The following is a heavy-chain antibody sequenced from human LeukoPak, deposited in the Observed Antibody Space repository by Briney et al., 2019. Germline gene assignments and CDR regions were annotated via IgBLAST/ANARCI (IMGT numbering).Heavy chain of an antibody. CDR2: TKQDGSEK. V-gene: IGHV3-7*01. Sequence: GGSLRLSCAASGFTFSSYWMSWVRQAPGKGLEWVANTKQDGSEKYYVDSVKGRFTISRDNAKNSLYLQMNSLRAEDTAVYYCAREGSGSYYNPNWFDPWGQGTLVTVSS. D-gene: IGHD3-10*01. CDR1: GFTFSSYW. J-gene: IGHJ5*02. CDR3: AREGSGSYYNPNWFDP.